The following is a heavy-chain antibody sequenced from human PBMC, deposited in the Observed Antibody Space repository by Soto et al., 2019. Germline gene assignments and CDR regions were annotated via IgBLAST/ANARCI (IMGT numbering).Heavy chain of an antibody. CDR2: IYYSGST. D-gene: IGHD4-17*01. J-gene: IGHJ3*02. Sequence: QVQLQESGPGLVKPSQTLSLTCTVSGGSISSGGYYWSWIRQHPGKGLEWIGYIYYSGSTYYNPSLKSRVTISVDTSKNQFSLKLSSVTAADTAVYYCAREGFYGDYGRGTEDAFDIWGQGTMVTVSS. CDR1: GGSISSGGYY. CDR3: AREGFYGDYGRGTEDAFDI. V-gene: IGHV4-31*03.